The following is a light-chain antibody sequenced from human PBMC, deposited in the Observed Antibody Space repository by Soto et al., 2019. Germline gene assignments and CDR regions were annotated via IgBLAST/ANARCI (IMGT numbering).Light chain of an antibody. CDR1: QSMGSN. Sequence: EILLTQSPATMSVSPGERATLSCRASQSMGSNVAWYQQKPGQATRLLIYGASTRADGIPARFSGSVSGTDFTLTIVSLEPEDFAFYYCQQRSNWHPWTFGQGTKVDI. CDR3: QQRSNWHPWT. CDR2: GAS. V-gene: IGKV3-15*01. J-gene: IGKJ1*01.